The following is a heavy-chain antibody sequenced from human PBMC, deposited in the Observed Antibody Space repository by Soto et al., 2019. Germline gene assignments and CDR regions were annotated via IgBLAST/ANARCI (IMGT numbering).Heavy chain of an antibody. D-gene: IGHD5-12*01. Sequence: EVQLVESGGGLVQPGGSLKVSCAVSGFTFSDSTLHWVRQASGKGLEWVGHMTKRGNNYATRFAPSVKGRFTISTDDSENPAYLQMSSLKTDDTGVYYCTRHRTSVYGSTWYLDLWGRGTLVTVSS. CDR2: MTKRGNNYAT. J-gene: IGHJ2*01. CDR1: GFTFSDST. V-gene: IGHV3-73*01. CDR3: TRHRTSVYGSTWYLDL.